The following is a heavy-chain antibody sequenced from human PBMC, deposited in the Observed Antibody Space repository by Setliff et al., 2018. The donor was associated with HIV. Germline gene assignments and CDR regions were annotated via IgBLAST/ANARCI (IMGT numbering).Heavy chain of an antibody. CDR3: ARVYYSFWYGYFLYWYFDL. D-gene: IGHD3-3*01. V-gene: IGHV3-49*04. CDR1: GFTLGDYP. CDR2: IGRNSDGGKL. Sequence: PGGSLRLSCRGSGFTLGDYPLSWVRQAPGKGLEYIGYIGRNSDGGKLQYAASMKGRFSISRDDSKGIAYLQGDSLQTEDTAVYFCARVYYSFWYGYFLYWYFDLWGRGALVTVS. J-gene: IGHJ2*01.